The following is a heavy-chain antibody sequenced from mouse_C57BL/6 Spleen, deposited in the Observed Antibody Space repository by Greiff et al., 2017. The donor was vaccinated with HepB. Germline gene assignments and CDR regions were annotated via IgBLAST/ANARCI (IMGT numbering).Heavy chain of an antibody. CDR3: ARGAYYSNYGFAY. Sequence: VKLQQSGAELVKPGASVKISCKASGYAFSSYWMNWVKQRPGKGLEWIGQIYPGDGDTNYNGKFKGKATLTADKSSSTAYMQLSSLTSEDSAVYFCARGAYYSNYGFAYWGQGTLVTVSA. D-gene: IGHD2-5*01. CDR2: IYPGDGDT. V-gene: IGHV1-80*01. J-gene: IGHJ3*01. CDR1: GYAFSSYW.